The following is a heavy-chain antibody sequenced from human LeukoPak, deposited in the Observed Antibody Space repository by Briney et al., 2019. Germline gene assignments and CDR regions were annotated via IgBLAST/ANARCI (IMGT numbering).Heavy chain of an antibody. Sequence: ASVKVSCKASGYTFTGYYIHWVRQAPGQGLEWMGWINPYSGGTNFAHKFQGRVSMTRDTSISTAYMELSRLRSDDTAVYYCARPSVEMATIYYFDYWGQGTLVTVSS. J-gene: IGHJ4*02. CDR3: ARPSVEMATIYYFDY. CDR1: GYTFTGYY. V-gene: IGHV1-2*07. D-gene: IGHD5-24*01. CDR2: INPYSGGT.